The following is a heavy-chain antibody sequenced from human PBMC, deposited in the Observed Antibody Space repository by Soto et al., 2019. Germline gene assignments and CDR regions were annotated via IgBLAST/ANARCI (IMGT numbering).Heavy chain of an antibody. V-gene: IGHV4-4*07. CDR1: GGSISGYY. CDR3: ARVGRTRATVTTDAFDV. CDR2: IYASGNT. Sequence: QVQLQESGPGLVKPSETLSLTCTVSGGSISGYYWSWIRQPAGKRLEWIGRIYASGNTYKKPSLKNQVTMAVDTSMNQFSLRLNSVTAADTAVYYCARVGRTRATVTTDAFDVWGQGTKVTVSS. D-gene: IGHD4-17*01. J-gene: IGHJ3*01.